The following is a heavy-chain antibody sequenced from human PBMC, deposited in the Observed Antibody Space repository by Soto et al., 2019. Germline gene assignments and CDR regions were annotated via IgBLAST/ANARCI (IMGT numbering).Heavy chain of an antibody. CDR3: AKDLRVAGTFDV. CDR2: VSYDGSNK. V-gene: IGHV3-30*18. D-gene: IGHD6-19*01. Sequence: QVQLVESGGGVVQPGRSLRLSCVASGFTFSSYGMHWVRQAPGKGLEWVAVVSYDGSNKYYADSVKGRFTISRDNSKNTLYLQMNSLRAEDTAVYYCAKDLRVAGTFDVWGQGTMVTVSS. J-gene: IGHJ3*01. CDR1: GFTFSSYG.